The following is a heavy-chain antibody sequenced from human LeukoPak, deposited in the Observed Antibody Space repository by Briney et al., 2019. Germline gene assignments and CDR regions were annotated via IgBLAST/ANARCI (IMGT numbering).Heavy chain of an antibody. CDR3: AKEPGYVWGSYRFDY. Sequence: GGSLRLSCAASGFTFSRHGMNWVRQAPGKGLEWVSGISPSGDILYYADSVRGRFTISRDNSKNTLYLQMSSLRAEETAVYYCAKEPGYVWGSYRFDYWGQGTLVTVSS. CDR1: GFTFSRHG. CDR2: ISPSGDIL. J-gene: IGHJ4*02. D-gene: IGHD3-16*02. V-gene: IGHV3-23*01.